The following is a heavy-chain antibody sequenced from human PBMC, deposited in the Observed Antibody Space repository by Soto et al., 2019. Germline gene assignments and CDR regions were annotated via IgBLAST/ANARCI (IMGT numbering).Heavy chain of an antibody. CDR1: GFTFSAFD. CDR2: SSYDGDTK. D-gene: IGHD6-19*01. Sequence: QLQLVESGGGVVQPEKSLRLSCEASGFTFSAFDMHWVRQSPGKGLEWVATSSYDGDTKYYANSVKGRFTISRDNSRSTLDLHMNSLRAEDTAMYYCTRDWSAVIGTPFDLWGQGTMVVVSS. J-gene: IGHJ3*01. CDR3: TRDWSAVIGTPFDL. V-gene: IGHV3-30-3*01.